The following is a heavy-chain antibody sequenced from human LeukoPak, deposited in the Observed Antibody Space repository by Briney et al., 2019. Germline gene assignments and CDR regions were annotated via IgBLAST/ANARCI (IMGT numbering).Heavy chain of an antibody. V-gene: IGHV4-59*01. Sequence: SETLSLTCTVSGDSISTYYWSWVRQPPGKGLEWIVYIYYGGNTNYNPSLKSRVTISVDTSKNQFSLKLSSVTAVDTAVYYCARDNDISRGFYYAMDVWGRGTTVIVSS. J-gene: IGHJ6*02. D-gene: IGHD3-9*01. CDR3: ARDNDISRGFYYAMDV. CDR1: GDSISTYY. CDR2: IYYGGNT.